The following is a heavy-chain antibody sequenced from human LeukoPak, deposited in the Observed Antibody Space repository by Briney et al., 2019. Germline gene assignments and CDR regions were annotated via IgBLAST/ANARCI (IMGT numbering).Heavy chain of an antibody. CDR3: ARDKGYCSSTSCYGLDY. Sequence: PLETLSLTCTVSGGSVSSGSYYWSWIRQPPGKGLEWIGYIYYSGSTNYNPSLKSRVTISLDTSKNQFSLKLSSVTAADTAVYYCARDKGYCSSTSCYGLDYWGQGTLVTVSS. J-gene: IGHJ4*02. CDR2: IYYSGST. CDR1: GGSVSSGSYY. D-gene: IGHD2-2*01. V-gene: IGHV4-61*01.